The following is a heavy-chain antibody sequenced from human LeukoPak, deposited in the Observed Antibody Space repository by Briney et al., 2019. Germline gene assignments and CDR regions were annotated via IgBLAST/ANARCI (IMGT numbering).Heavy chain of an antibody. CDR3: ARDGVDYGDYGPRWFDP. J-gene: IGHJ5*02. V-gene: IGHV3-33*01. CDR1: GFAFSSYG. Sequence: PGRSLRLSCAASGFAFSSYGMHWVRQAPGMGLEWVAVIWYDGSNKYYADSVKGRFTISRDNSKNTLYLQMNSLRAEDTAVYYCARDGVDYGDYGPRWFDPWGQGTLVTVSS. D-gene: IGHD4-17*01. CDR2: IWYDGSNK.